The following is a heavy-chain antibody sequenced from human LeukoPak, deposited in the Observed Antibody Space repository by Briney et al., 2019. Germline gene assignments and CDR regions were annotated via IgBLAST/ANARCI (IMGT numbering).Heavy chain of an antibody. V-gene: IGHV7-4-1*02. Sequence: ASVKVSCKASGYTFTSYAMNWVRQAPGQGLEWMGWINTNTGNPTYAQGFTGRFVFSLDTSVSTAYLQISSLKAEDTAVYYCARDPYSSGWWGAFDIWGQGTMVTVSS. CDR2: INTNTGNP. CDR1: GYTFTSYA. J-gene: IGHJ3*02. CDR3: ARDPYSSGWWGAFDI. D-gene: IGHD6-19*01.